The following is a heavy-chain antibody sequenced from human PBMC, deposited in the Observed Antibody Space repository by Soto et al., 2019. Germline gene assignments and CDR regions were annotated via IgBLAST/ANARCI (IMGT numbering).Heavy chain of an antibody. J-gene: IGHJ4*02. V-gene: IGHV4-59*01. CDR3: ARVAADAYWSGYDDY. D-gene: IGHD3-3*01. CDR1: GGSISNYH. Sequence: QAQLQESGPRLVKPSETLSLTCSVSGGSISNYHWSWMRHPPGKGLEWIGYISYSGSTNYSPSLKSRPTMLLATYKKQFSLALSSVTAADKAVYYCARVAADAYWSGYDDYWGQGTLVTVSS. CDR2: ISYSGST.